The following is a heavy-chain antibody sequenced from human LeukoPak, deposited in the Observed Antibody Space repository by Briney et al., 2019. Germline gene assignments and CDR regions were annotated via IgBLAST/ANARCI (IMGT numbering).Heavy chain of an antibody. V-gene: IGHV3-48*01. CDR3: ARARMWDFWSSRLFDY. CDR1: GFTFSSYS. Sequence: GGSLRLSCAASGFTFSSYSMNWVRQAPAKGLEWVSYISSSSSTIYYADSVKGRFTISRDNAKNSLYLQMNSLRAEDTAVYYCARARMWDFWSSRLFDYWGQGTLVTVSS. J-gene: IGHJ4*02. D-gene: IGHD3-3*01. CDR2: ISSSSSTI.